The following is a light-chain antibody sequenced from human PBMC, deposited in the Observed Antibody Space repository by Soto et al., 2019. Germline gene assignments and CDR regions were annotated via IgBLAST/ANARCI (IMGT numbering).Light chain of an antibody. CDR1: SGDVGGYNY. Sequence: QSALTQPPSASGSPGQSVTISCTGTSGDVGGYNYVSWYQQHPGKVPKLIIYEVTRRPSGVPDRFSGSKSGNTASLTVSGLQADDEADYYCVSYASSNPVVFGGGTQLTVL. CDR3: VSYASSNPVV. V-gene: IGLV2-8*01. J-gene: IGLJ2*01. CDR2: EVT.